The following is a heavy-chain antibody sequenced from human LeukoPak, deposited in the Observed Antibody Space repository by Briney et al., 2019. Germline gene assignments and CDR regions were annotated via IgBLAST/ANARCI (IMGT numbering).Heavy chain of an antibody. V-gene: IGHV4-61*02. D-gene: IGHD4-17*01. CDR1: GDSISSGDYY. Sequence: SETLSLTCTVSGDSISSGDYYWSWIRQPAGKGLEWIGRISSSGSTNYNPSLKSRVTISVDTSKNQFSLKLSSVTAADTAVYYCARDRITVTSPFDYWGQGALVTVSS. J-gene: IGHJ4*02. CDR2: ISSSGST. CDR3: ARDRITVTSPFDY.